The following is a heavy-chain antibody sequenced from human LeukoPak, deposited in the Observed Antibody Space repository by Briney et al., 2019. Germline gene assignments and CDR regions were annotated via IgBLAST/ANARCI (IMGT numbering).Heavy chain of an antibody. CDR1: GFTFDDYA. CDR2: ISWNSGSI. D-gene: IGHD3-9*01. V-gene: IGHV3-9*03. J-gene: IGHJ6*03. Sequence: PGGSLRLSCAASGFTFDDYAMHWVRQAPGKGLEWVSGISWNSGSIGYADSVKGRFTISRDNSKNTLYLQMGSLRAEDMAVYYCARDAPFTISHHYYYYYMDVWGKGTTVTISS. CDR3: ARDAPFTISHHYYYYYMDV.